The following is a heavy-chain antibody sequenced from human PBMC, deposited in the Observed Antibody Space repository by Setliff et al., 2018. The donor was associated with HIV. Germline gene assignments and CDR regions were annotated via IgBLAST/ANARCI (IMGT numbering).Heavy chain of an antibody. D-gene: IGHD1-1*01. CDR1: GFTFNSHE. CDR2: ISGSGSTI. V-gene: IGHV3-48*03. CDR3: ARDWGKTGYFYYGLDV. Sequence: PGGSLRLSCAASGFTFNSHEMNWVRLAPGKGLEWVSYISGSGSTIYYADSVKGRFTISRDNSKNTVYLQLNSLRAEDTAVYYCARDWGKTGYFYYGLDVWGQGTTVTVS. J-gene: IGHJ6*02.